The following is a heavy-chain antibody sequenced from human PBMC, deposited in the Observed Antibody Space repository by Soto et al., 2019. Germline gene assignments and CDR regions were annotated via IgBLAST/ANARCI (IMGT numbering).Heavy chain of an antibody. CDR1: GGSISSSSYY. J-gene: IGHJ3*02. D-gene: IGHD2-8*01. CDR2: IYYSGST. Sequence: TETLSLTCTVSGGSISSSSYYWGWIRQPPGKGLEWIGSIYYSGSTYYNPSLKSRVTISVDTSKNQFSLKLTSVTAAHTAVYYCARRGYYAISAFDIWGQGTMVT. V-gene: IGHV4-39*01. CDR3: ARRGYYAISAFDI.